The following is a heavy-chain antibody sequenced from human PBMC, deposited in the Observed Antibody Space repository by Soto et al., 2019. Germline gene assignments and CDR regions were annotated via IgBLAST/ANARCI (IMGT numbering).Heavy chain of an antibody. J-gene: IGHJ6*02. V-gene: IGHV4-30-4*01. CDR3: ARVGDPYDI. Sequence: QVQLQESGLGLVKPSQTLSLTCTVSGGSISSGDYYWSWIRQPPGKGLEWIGYIYHSGSTFYNSSLKSRLTISVDTSKNQFSLKLTSVTAADTAVYYCARVGDPYDIWGQGTSVTVSS. CDR2: IYHSGST. D-gene: IGHD3-9*01. CDR1: GGSISSGDYY.